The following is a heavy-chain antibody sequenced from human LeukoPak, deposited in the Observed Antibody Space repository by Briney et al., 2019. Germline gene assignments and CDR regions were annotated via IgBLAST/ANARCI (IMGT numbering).Heavy chain of an antibody. CDR2: INSDGSST. V-gene: IGHV3-74*01. CDR3: ARVPPGGTMVGNYGMDV. CDR1: GFTFSSYW. D-gene: IGHD3-10*01. J-gene: IGHJ6*02. Sequence: GGSLRLSCAASGFTFSSYWMHWVRQAPGKGLVWVSRINSDGSSTSYADSVKGRFTISRDNAKNTLYLQMNSLRAEDTAVYYCARVPPGGTMVGNYGMDVWGQGTTVTVSS.